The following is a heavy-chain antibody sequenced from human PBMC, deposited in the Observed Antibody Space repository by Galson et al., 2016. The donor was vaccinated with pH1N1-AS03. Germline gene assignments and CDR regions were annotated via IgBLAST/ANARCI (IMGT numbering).Heavy chain of an antibody. CDR3: ARGVPTPMILYFDY. CDR2: LSSRGDDA. J-gene: IGHJ4*02. Sequence: SLRLSCAASGFTFSTYSMAWVRQAPGKGLEWVSALSSRGDDAYYADSVKGRFTISRDNPMNTLYLQMNSLEAADTAVYYCARGVPTPMILYFDYWGQGTVVTVSS. V-gene: IGHV3-23*01. D-gene: IGHD3-16*01. CDR1: GFTFSTYS.